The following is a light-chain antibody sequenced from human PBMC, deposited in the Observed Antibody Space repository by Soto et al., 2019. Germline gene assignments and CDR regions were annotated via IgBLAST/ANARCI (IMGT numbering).Light chain of an antibody. V-gene: IGKV2D-29*01. CDR3: MQSVQLPIT. Sequence: DVVMTQTPLSLSVTPGQPASISCKPTQSLVLGDGKTYLYWYLQKSGQPPQLXIYEVSNRLSGVPDRFSGSGSGTDFTLKISRVEAEDVGVDYCMQSVQLPITFGQGTRLEIK. CDR2: EVS. CDR1: QSLVLGDGKTY. J-gene: IGKJ5*01.